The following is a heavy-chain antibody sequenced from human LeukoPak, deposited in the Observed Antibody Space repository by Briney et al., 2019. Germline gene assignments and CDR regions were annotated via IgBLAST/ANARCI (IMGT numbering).Heavy chain of an antibody. CDR3: AKDIVVVPAARAFDAFDI. CDR2: ISGSGGST. Sequence: GGSLRLSCAASGFTFSSYAMSWVRQAPGKGLEWVSSISGSGGSTYYADSVKGRFTISRDNSKNTLYLQMNSLRAEDTAVYCCAKDIVVVPAARAFDAFDIWGQGTKVTDSS. J-gene: IGHJ3*02. CDR1: GFTFSSYA. D-gene: IGHD2-2*01. V-gene: IGHV3-23*01.